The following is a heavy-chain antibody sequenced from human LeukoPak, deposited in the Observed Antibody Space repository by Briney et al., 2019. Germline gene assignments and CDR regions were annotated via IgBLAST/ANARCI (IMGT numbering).Heavy chain of an antibody. CDR1: GYTFTGYY. Sequence: GASVKVSCKASGYTFTGYYMHWVRQAPGQGLEWMGWINPNSGGTNYAQKFQGRVTMTRDTSISTAYMGLSRLRSDDTAVYYCARDPTSWFGESKNWFDPWGQGTLVTVSS. CDR3: ARDPTSWFGESKNWFDP. CDR2: INPNSGGT. J-gene: IGHJ5*02. V-gene: IGHV1-2*02. D-gene: IGHD3-10*01.